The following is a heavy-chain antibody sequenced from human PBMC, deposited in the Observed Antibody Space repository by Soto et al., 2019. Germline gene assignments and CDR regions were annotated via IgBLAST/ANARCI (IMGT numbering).Heavy chain of an antibody. CDR3: TTPAGGRLWIGEFPKSARAEV. V-gene: IGHV3-15*01. J-gene: IGHJ6*02. D-gene: IGHD3-10*01. Sequence: EVQLVESGGGLVKPGGSLRLSCTASGFIFSNARMSWVRQAPEKGLEWVGRIKSKIDGATTDYAAPVKGRFTISRDDSKNTLYLQMNRLKTEDTAGYYCTTPAGGRLWIGEFPKSARAEVGGPGNTLSVSS. CDR2: IKSKIDGATT. CDR1: GFIFSNAR.